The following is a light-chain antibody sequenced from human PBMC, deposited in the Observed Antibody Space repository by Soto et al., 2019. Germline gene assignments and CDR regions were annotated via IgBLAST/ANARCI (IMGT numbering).Light chain of an antibody. J-gene: IGLJ2*01. CDR1: SSDVGSYNF. V-gene: IGLV2-23*02. Sequence: QSALTQPASVSGSPGQSITISCTGTSSDVGSYNFVSWYQQPPGKAPKLMIYEVSQRPSGVSNRFSGSKSGNTASLTISGLQAEDEADYYCCSYAGSRRVFGGGTKLTVL. CDR3: CSYAGSRRV. CDR2: EVS.